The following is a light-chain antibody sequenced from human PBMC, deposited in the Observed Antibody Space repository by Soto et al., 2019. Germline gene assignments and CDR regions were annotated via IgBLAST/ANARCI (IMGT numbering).Light chain of an antibody. CDR3: QQYNSYSGT. CDR2: DAS. V-gene: IGKV1-5*01. J-gene: IGKJ1*01. CDR1: QSISSW. Sequence: DIQMTQSPSTRSASVGDRVTITCRASQSISSWLAWYQQKPGKAPKLLIYDASSLESGVPSRFSGSGSGTECTLTISSLQPDDFATYYCQQYNSYSGTFGQGTKVEIK.